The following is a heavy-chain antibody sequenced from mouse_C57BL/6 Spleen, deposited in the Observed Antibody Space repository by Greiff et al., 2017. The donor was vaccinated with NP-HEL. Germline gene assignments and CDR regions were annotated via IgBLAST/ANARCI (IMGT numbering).Heavy chain of an antibody. V-gene: IGHV1-82*01. D-gene: IGHD1-1*01. J-gene: IGHJ1*03. CDR2: IYPGDGDT. Sequence: VQLQESGPELVKPGASVKISCKASGYAFSSSWMNWVKQRPGKGLEWIGRIYPGDGDTNYNGKFKGKATLTADKSSSTAYMQLSSLTSEDSAVYFCARGVYGSSYWYFDVWGTGTTVTVSS. CDR1: GYAFSSSW. CDR3: ARGVYGSSYWYFDV.